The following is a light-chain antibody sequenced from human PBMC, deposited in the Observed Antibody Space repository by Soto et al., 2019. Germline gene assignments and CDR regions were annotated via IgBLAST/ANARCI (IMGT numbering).Light chain of an antibody. J-gene: IGKJ1*01. CDR2: DAS. CDR1: QSISSW. Sequence: DIQMTQSPSTLSASVGDRVTITCRASQSISSWLAWYQQKPGKAPKLLIYDASSLESGVPSRFSGSGSGTEFTLTISSLQPDDCATYYCQQYSGWTFGQGTKVEIK. V-gene: IGKV1-5*01. CDR3: QQYSGWT.